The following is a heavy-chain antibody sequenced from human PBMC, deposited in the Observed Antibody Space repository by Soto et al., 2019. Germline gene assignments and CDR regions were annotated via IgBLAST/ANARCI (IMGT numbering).Heavy chain of an antibody. Sequence: PSETLSLTCTVSGGSISSSSYYWGWIRQPPGKGLEWIGSIYYSGSTYYNPSLKSRVTISVDTSKNQFSLSLTSVTAPDTAVYYCAREYTYGSNFFDCWGQGALVTVSS. D-gene: IGHD5-18*01. CDR1: GGSISSSSYY. V-gene: IGHV4-39*07. J-gene: IGHJ4*02. CDR3: AREYTYGSNFFDC. CDR2: IYYSGST.